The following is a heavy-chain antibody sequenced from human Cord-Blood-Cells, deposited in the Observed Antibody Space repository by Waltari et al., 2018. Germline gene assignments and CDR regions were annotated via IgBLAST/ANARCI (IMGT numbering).Heavy chain of an antibody. V-gene: IGHV4-31*03. J-gene: IGHJ2*01. Sequence: QVQLQESGPGLVKPSQTLSLTCTVSGGSISSGGYYWSWIRQHPGKGLEWIGYIYYSGSTYYNPSRKGRVTISVDTSKNQFSLKLSSVTAADTAVYYCAGAGGDRPYWYFDLWGRGTLVTVSS. CDR2: IYYSGST. CDR1: GGSISSGGYY. CDR3: AGAGGDRPYWYFDL. D-gene: IGHD3-10*01.